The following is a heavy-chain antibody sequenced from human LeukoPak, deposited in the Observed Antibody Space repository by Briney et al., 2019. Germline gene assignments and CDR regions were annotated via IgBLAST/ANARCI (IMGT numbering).Heavy chain of an antibody. CDR1: GGSFSGYY. CDR3: ASYGSGSYRFDP. D-gene: IGHD3-10*01. V-gene: IGHV4-34*09. J-gene: IGHJ5*02. Sequence: SETLSLTCAVYGGSFSGYYWSWIRQHPGKGLEWIGYIHHSGSTYYNPSLKSRVIIPVDTSKNQFSLKLNSVTAADTAVYYCASYGSGSYRFDPWGQGTLVTVSS. CDR2: IHHSGST.